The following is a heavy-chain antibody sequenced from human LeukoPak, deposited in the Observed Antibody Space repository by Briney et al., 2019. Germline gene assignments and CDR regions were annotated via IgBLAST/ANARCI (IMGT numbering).Heavy chain of an antibody. V-gene: IGHV4/OR15-8*02. J-gene: IGHJ4*02. D-gene: IGHD1-26*01. Sequence: SETLSLTCGVSGGSISGTNWWSWVRQPPGQGLEWIGEISLAGQTNYNPSLNGRVTMSLDKSSNQLSLHLTSVTAADTATYFCSRESGPFCPLGCWGPGTLLTVSS. CDR3: SRESGPFCPLGC. CDR2: ISLAGQT. CDR1: GGSISGTNW.